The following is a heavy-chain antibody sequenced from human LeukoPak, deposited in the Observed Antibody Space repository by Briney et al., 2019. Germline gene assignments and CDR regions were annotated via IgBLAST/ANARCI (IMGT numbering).Heavy chain of an antibody. J-gene: IGHJ3*02. Sequence: GGSLRLSCAASGFTFSSYSMNWVRQAPGKGLEWVSSISSSSSYIYYADSVKGRFTISRDSAKNSLYLQVNSLRAEDTAVYYCAREYGYSYPDAFDIWGQGTMVTVSS. CDR1: GFTFSSYS. CDR2: ISSSSSYI. D-gene: IGHD5-18*01. V-gene: IGHV3-21*01. CDR3: AREYGYSYPDAFDI.